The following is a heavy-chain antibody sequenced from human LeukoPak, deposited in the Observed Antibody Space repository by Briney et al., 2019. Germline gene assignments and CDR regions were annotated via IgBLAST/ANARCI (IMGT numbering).Heavy chain of an antibody. CDR3: AREMYSVVVVPAAQKGDDAFDI. V-gene: IGHV1-69*01. Sequence: SVKVSCKASGGTFSSYAISWVRQAPGQGLEWMGGIIPIFGTANYAQKFQGRVTITADESTSTAYMELSSLRSDDTAVYYCAREMYSVVVVPAAQKGDDAFDIWGHGTMVTVSS. D-gene: IGHD2-2*01. CDR1: GGTFSSYA. J-gene: IGHJ3*02. CDR2: IIPIFGTA.